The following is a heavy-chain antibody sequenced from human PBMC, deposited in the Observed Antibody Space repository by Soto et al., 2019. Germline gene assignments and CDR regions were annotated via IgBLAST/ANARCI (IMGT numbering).Heavy chain of an antibody. CDR2: ISSSSSYI. D-gene: IGHD3-10*01. CDR1: GFTFSSYS. Sequence: PGGSLRLSCAASGFTFSSYSMNWVRQAPGKGLEWVSSISSSSSYIYYADSVKGRFTISRDNAKNSLYLQMNSLRAEDTAVYYCARASLNYYGPPRGAQGEFDYWGQGTLVTVSS. V-gene: IGHV3-21*01. CDR3: ARASLNYYGPPRGAQGEFDY. J-gene: IGHJ4*02.